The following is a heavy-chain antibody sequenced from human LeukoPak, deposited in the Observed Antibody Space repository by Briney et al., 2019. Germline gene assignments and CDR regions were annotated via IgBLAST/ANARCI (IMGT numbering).Heavy chain of an antibody. Sequence: PGGSLRLSCAASGFTFSSYAMSWVRQAPGKGLEWVSAISGSGGSTYYADSVKGRFTISRDNSKNTLYLQMNSLRAEDTAVYYCARDPSGHEGFDYWGQGTLVTVSS. V-gene: IGHV3-23*01. J-gene: IGHJ4*02. D-gene: IGHD2-15*01. CDR1: GFTFSSYA. CDR2: ISGSGGST. CDR3: ARDPSGHEGFDY.